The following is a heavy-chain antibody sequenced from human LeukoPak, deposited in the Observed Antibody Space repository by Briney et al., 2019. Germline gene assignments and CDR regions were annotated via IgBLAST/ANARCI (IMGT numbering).Heavy chain of an antibody. CDR2: MNPNSGNT. V-gene: IGHV1-8*01. J-gene: IGHJ4*02. Sequence: ASVKVSCKASGYTFTSYDINWVRQATGQGLEWMGWMNPNSGNTGYAQKFQGRVTMTRNTSISTAYMELSSLRSEDTAVYYCANGSPATIFGVVAMGYWGQGTLVIVSS. CDR3: ANGSPATIFGVVAMGY. D-gene: IGHD3-3*01. CDR1: GYTFTSYD.